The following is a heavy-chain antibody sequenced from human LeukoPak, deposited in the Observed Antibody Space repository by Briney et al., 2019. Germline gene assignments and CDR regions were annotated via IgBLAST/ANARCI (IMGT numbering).Heavy chain of an antibody. CDR1: GFTFSDYG. Sequence: GRSLRLSCAASGFTFSDYGMHWVRQAPGKGLEWVAVIANDGRDKKHADSVRGRFTISRDNSKNTVYLQMNSLRAEDTAVFYCVKDMKIKAAGYYFDYWGQGTLVTVSS. CDR2: IANDGRDK. D-gene: IGHD6-13*01. CDR3: VKDMKIKAAGYYFDY. J-gene: IGHJ4*02. V-gene: IGHV3-30*18.